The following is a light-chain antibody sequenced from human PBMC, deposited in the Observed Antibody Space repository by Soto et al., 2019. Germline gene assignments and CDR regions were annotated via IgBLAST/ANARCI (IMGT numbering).Light chain of an antibody. Sequence: IVLSLSPGTLSLSPGERATLSCRASQSISSTYLAWYQQKPGQAPRLLIYDASNRATGIPARFSGSGSGTDFTLTISSLEPEDFAVYYCQQRSNWPKTFGQGTKVDI. CDR3: QQRSNWPKT. J-gene: IGKJ1*01. CDR2: DAS. CDR1: QSISSTY. V-gene: IGKV3-11*01.